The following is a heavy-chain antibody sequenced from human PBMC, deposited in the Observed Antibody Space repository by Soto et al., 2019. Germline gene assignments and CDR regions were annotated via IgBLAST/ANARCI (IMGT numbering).Heavy chain of an antibody. CDR1: GGSISSYY. V-gene: IGHV4-59*01. CDR3: ARALILTGYYIHDAFDI. Sequence: SETLSLTCTVSGGSISSYYWSWIRQPPGKGLEWIGYIYYSGSTNYNPSLKSRVTISVDTSRNQFSLKLSSVTAADTAVYYCARALILTGYYIHDAFDIWGQGTMVTVSS. CDR2: IYYSGST. J-gene: IGHJ3*02. D-gene: IGHD3-9*01.